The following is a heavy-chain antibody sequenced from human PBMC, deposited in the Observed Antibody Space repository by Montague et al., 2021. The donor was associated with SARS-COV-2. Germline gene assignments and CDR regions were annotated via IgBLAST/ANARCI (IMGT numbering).Heavy chain of an antibody. V-gene: IGHV4-39*01. J-gene: IGHJ4*02. CDR1: GDSVSSSDHY. Sequence: SETLSLTCTVSGDSVSSSDHYWGWIRQPPGKGLEWLGIVDYSGYTYYXXXFKGRVTISIDASKNQFSLKLNSLTATDTVIYHCARRRLREDYFDFWGQGTLLTVSS. CDR3: ARRRLREDYFDF. CDR2: VDYSGYT. D-gene: IGHD4-17*01.